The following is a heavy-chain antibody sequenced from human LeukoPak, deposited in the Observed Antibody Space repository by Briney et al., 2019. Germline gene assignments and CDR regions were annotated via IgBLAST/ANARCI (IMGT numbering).Heavy chain of an antibody. CDR2: INPNSGGT. CDR3: ATPLWFGELFRPDDAFDI. CDR1: GYTFTDYY. D-gene: IGHD3-10*01. V-gene: IGHV1-2*02. Sequence: GASVKVSCKASGYTFTDYYMHWVRQAPGQGLEWMGWINPNSGGTNYAQKFQGRVTMTRDTSISTAYMELSRLRSDDTAVYYCATPLWFGELFRPDDAFDIWGQGTMVTVSS. J-gene: IGHJ3*02.